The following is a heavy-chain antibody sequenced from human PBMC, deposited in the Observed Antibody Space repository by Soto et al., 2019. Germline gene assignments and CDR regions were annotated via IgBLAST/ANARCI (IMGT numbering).Heavy chain of an antibody. CDR3: ARDPLSGSYENYYDGMDV. D-gene: IGHD3-10*01. Sequence: QVQLVQSGAEVKKPGSSVKVSCKASGGTFSSSAISWVRQAPGQGLEWMGGIIPIFGTANYAQQFQGRVTITADEATSTAYMELSSLRSEDTAVYYCARDPLSGSYENYYDGMDVWGQGTTVTVSS. CDR2: IIPIFGTA. CDR1: GGTFSSSA. J-gene: IGHJ6*02. V-gene: IGHV1-69*01.